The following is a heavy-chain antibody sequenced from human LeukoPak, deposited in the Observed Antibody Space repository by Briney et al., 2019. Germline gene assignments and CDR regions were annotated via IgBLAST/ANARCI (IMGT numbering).Heavy chain of an antibody. J-gene: IGHJ4*02. CDR3: ARVEQTKLFDY. CDR2: INPNSSAT. Sequence: ASVKVSCKASGYTFTGHYMHWVRQAPGQGLEWMGWINPNSSATIFAQKFQGRVTMTRDTSISTAFMELSRLRSDDTAVYYCARVEQTKLFDYWGQGTLVTVSS. CDR1: GYTFTGHY. V-gene: IGHV1-2*02. D-gene: IGHD1/OR15-1a*01.